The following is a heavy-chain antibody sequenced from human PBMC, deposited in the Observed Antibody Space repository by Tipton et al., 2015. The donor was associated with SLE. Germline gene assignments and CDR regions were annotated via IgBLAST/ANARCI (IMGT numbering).Heavy chain of an antibody. CDR3: ARGLPATSWFDP. CDR2: INHSGST. Sequence: TLSLTCAVYGGSFSGYYWSWIRQPPGKGLEWIGEINHSGSTNYNPSLKSRVTMSVDTSKNQFSLKLSSVTAADTAVYYCARGLPATSWFDPWGQGTLVTVSS. D-gene: IGHD1-26*01. V-gene: IGHV4-34*01. J-gene: IGHJ5*02. CDR1: GGSFSGYY.